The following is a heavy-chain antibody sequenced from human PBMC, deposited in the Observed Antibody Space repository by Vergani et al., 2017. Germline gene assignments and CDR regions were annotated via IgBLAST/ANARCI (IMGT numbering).Heavy chain of an antibody. Sequence: EVQLVESGGGLIQPGGSLRLSCAASGFTVSSNYMSWVRQAPGKGLEWVSVIYSGGSTYYADSVKGRFTISRDNSKTTLYLQMNSLRAEDTAVYYCARGAYSSGWYYFDYWGQGTLVTVAS. CDR2: IYSGGST. CDR1: GFTVSSNY. CDR3: ARGAYSSGWYYFDY. D-gene: IGHD6-19*01. V-gene: IGHV3-53*01. J-gene: IGHJ4*02.